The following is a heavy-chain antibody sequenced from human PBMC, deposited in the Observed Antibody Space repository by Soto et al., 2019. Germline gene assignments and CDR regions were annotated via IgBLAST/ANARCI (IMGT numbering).Heavy chain of an antibody. J-gene: IGHJ4*02. D-gene: IGHD4-17*01. Sequence: SETLSLTCTVSGGSVTNSSYYWGWIRQSSGKGLEWIGSVYYRGRSYSKSSVKSRVTISVDTSKNRFSLSLNSVTASDTAVYFCVSQRTTVPTQAYFDYWGPGALVTVSS. V-gene: IGHV4-39*01. CDR1: GGSVTNSSYY. CDR2: VYYRGRS. CDR3: VSQRTTVPTQAYFDY.